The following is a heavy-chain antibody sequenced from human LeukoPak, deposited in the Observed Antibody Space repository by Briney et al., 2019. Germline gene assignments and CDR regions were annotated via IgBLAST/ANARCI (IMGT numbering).Heavy chain of an antibody. CDR1: GGSISSSNW. D-gene: IGHD5-18*01. Sequence: PSETLSLTCAVSGGSISSSNWWSWVRQPPGKGLEWIGEIYHSGSTNYNPSLKSRVTISVDKSKNQFSLKLSSVTAADTAMYYCAKVQLDFYYYYMDVWGKGTTVTVSS. V-gene: IGHV4-4*02. J-gene: IGHJ6*03. CDR3: AKVQLDFYYYYMDV. CDR2: IYHSGST.